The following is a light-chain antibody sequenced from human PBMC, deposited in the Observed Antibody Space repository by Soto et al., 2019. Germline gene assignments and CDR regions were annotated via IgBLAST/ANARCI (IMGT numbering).Light chain of an antibody. CDR1: QSVDSSF. Sequence: EIVLTQSPGSLSLSPGERATLSCRASQSVDSSFFAWYQQKPGQAPRLLIYGASNRATGIPDSFSGRGSGTHFTLTITGLEPEDFAVYYCHQYFSSVTFGQGTKVQIK. V-gene: IGKV3-20*01. CDR2: GAS. CDR3: HQYFSSVT. J-gene: IGKJ1*01.